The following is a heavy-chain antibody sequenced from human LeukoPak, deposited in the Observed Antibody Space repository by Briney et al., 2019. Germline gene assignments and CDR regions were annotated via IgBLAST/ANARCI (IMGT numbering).Heavy chain of an antibody. V-gene: IGHV3-48*02. J-gene: IGHJ3*02. CDR3: AGEGITAFDI. Sequence: GGSLRLSCAASAFTFSTYSMNWVRQAPGKGLEWVSYISSYSSTIYYADSVKGRFTISRDNAKNSLYLQMNSLRDEDTAVYYCAGEGITAFDIWGQGTMVTVSS. D-gene: IGHD3-10*01. CDR2: ISSYSSTI. CDR1: AFTFSTYS.